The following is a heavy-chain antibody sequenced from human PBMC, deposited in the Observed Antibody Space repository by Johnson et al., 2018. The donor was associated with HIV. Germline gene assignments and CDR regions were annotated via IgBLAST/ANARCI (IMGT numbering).Heavy chain of an antibody. V-gene: IGHV3-30-3*01. CDR2: ISYDGSNK. Sequence: QMLLVESVGGVVQPGKSLRLSCAASEFTFSTYAMHWVRQAPGKGLEWVAVISYDGSNKYYTDSVKGRFTISRDNSKNTLYLQMNSLRAEDTALYYCARVRTAAGFDAFDIWGQGTMVTVSS. D-gene: IGHD6-13*01. J-gene: IGHJ3*02. CDR1: EFTFSTYA. CDR3: ARVRTAAGFDAFDI.